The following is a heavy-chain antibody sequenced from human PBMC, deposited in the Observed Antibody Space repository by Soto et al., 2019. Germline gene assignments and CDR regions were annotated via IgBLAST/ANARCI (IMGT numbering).Heavy chain of an antibody. Sequence: PGGSLTLSCAASGFTFSDYYMSWIRQAPGKGLEWVSYISSSGSTIYYADSVKGRFTISRDNAKNSLYLQMNSLRAEDTAVYYCARSTNYYDSSGYPDYWGQGTLVTVSS. CDR1: GFTFSDYY. CDR2: ISSSGSTI. J-gene: IGHJ4*02. V-gene: IGHV3-11*01. D-gene: IGHD3-22*01. CDR3: ARSTNYYDSSGYPDY.